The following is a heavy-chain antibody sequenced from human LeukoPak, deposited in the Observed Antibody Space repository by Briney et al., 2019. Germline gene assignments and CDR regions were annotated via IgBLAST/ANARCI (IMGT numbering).Heavy chain of an antibody. D-gene: IGHD3-9*01. Sequence: GGSLRLSCAASGFTFSSYGMHWVRQAPGKGLEWVAVISYDGSNKYYADSVKGRITISRDNSKNTLYLQMNSLRAEDTAVYYCVRYFDWLWAFDYWGQGTLVTVPS. CDR3: VRYFDWLWAFDY. CDR1: GFTFSSYG. V-gene: IGHV3-30*03. J-gene: IGHJ4*02. CDR2: ISYDGSNK.